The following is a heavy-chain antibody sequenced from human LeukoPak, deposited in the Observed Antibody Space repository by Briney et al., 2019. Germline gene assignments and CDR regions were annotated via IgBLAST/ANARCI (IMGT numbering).Heavy chain of an antibody. Sequence: GGSLRLSCAASGFTFSSYAMHWVRQAPGKGLEWLAVMSYDGSNKYYADSVKGRFTISRDNSKNTLYLQMNSLRAEDTAVYYCARDPSYSSRRGFYGMDVWGQGTTVTVSS. CDR3: ARDPSYSSRRGFYGMDV. CDR2: MSYDGSNK. D-gene: IGHD6-13*01. CDR1: GFTFSSYA. J-gene: IGHJ6*02. V-gene: IGHV3-30-3*01.